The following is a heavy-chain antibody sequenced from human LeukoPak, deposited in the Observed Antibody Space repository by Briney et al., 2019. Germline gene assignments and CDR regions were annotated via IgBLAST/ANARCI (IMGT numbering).Heavy chain of an antibody. J-gene: IGHJ4*02. D-gene: IGHD1-26*01. CDR1: GFIFSDYA. V-gene: IGHV3-23*01. CDR2: LGNDGDT. CDR3: AKQEGWELGDYYFDY. Sequence: GGSLRLSCVASGFIFSDYAMSWVRQAPGKGLEWVSTLGNDGDTYYADSVTGRFTISRDKSRNTMYLQTNSLRAEDTALYYCAKQEGWELGDYYFDYWGQGTLVTVSS.